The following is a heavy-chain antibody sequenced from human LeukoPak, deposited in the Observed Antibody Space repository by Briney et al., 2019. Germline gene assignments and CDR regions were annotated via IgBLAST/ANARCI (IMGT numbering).Heavy chain of an antibody. D-gene: IGHD1-7*01. CDR2: INHSGST. CDR3: ARVGLTGTTGGY. J-gene: IGHJ4*02. CDR1: GGSLSGYY. Sequence: SSETLSLTCAVYGGSLSGYYWSWIRQPPGKGLEWIGEINHSGSTNYNPSLKSRVTISVDTSKNQFSLKLSSVTAADTAVYYCARVGLTGTTGGYWGQGTLGTVSS. V-gene: IGHV4-34*01.